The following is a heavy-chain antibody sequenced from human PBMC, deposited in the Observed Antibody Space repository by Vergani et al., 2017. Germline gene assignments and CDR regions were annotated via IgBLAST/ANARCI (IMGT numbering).Heavy chain of an antibody. Sequence: QVLLQESGPRLVKPSQTLAITCTVPGAFITSGGLSWSWIRQRPGKGLEWIGYFDYSGSTHYNPSFKSRVTISVHRSKTQFYLKLTSVTSADTAMYYCARGEGYVWKVASIWGQGTLGTVSS. CDR3: ARGEGYVWKVASI. D-gene: IGHD3-16*01. V-gene: IGHV4-31*03. CDR2: FDYSGST. CDR1: GAFITSGGLS. J-gene: IGHJ4*02.